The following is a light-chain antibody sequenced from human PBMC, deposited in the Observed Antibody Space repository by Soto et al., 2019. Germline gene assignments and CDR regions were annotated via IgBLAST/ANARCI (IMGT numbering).Light chain of an antibody. CDR2: STM. V-gene: IGLV7-43*01. CDR1: TGAVTSDYY. CDR3: LIYYGDGWV. J-gene: IGLJ3*02. Sequence: QTVVTQEPSLTVSPGGTVTLTCASSTGAVTSDYYPNWFQQRPGQAPTVLIYSTMNKHSWTPARFSGSLLGDKAALTLSGAQPEDEADYYCLIYYGDGWVFGGGTKLTVL.